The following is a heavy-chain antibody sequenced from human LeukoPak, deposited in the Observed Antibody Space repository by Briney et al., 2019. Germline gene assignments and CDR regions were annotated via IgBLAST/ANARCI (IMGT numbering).Heavy chain of an antibody. CDR2: MNPHSGNT. V-gene: IGHV1-8*01. D-gene: IGHD3-10*01. J-gene: IGHJ4*02. Sequence: ASVKVSCKASGYTFTTYDINWVRQATGQGLEWMGWMNPHSGNTGYAQKFQGRVTMTRDTSITTAYMELSDLTSDDTAVYYCTSASIPGNYWGQGTLVTVSS. CDR1: GYTFTTYD. CDR3: TSASIPGNY.